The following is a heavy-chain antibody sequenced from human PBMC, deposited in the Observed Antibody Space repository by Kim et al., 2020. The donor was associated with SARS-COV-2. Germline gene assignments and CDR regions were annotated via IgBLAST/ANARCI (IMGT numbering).Heavy chain of an antibody. CDR3: ARDSSSSSSSWYDDCMDV. CDR2: ISVYNGNT. V-gene: IGHV1-18*01. CDR1: GYTFTSFG. Sequence: ASVKVSCKASGYTFTSFGISWVRQAPGQGLEWMGWISVYNGNTNYAQKLQGRVTVTTDTSTSTAYMELRSLRSDDTAVYYCARDSSSSSSSWYDDCMDVWGQGTTVTVSS. D-gene: IGHD6-13*01. J-gene: IGHJ6*02.